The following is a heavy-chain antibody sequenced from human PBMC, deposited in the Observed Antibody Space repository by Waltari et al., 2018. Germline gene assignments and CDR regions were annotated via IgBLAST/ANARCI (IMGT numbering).Heavy chain of an antibody. CDR2: ISSRGSSI. CDR1: GFTFSDYY. V-gene: IGHV3-11*04. Sequence: QVQLVESGGGLVKPGGSLRLSCAASGFTFSDYYMSWIRQAPGKGLEWVSYISSRGSSIYYADSVKSRFSISRDNAKSSVHLQMNSLRAEDTAVYYCASCPGSGGSCYHFDYWGQGTLVTVSS. CDR3: ASCPGSGGSCYHFDY. D-gene: IGHD2-15*01. J-gene: IGHJ4*02.